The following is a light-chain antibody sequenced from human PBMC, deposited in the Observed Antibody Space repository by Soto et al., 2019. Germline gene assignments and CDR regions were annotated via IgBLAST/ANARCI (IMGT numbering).Light chain of an antibody. V-gene: IGLV2-14*01. J-gene: IGLJ1*01. Sequence: QSALTQPASVSGSPGQSITISCTGTSSDVGGYNYVSWYQQHPGKAPKLMIYDVSNRPSGVSNRFSGSKSGNTASLTISGLQAEDEADYYCSSYTSDNTYVFGIGTKLTVL. CDR3: SSYTSDNTYV. CDR2: DVS. CDR1: SSDVGGYNY.